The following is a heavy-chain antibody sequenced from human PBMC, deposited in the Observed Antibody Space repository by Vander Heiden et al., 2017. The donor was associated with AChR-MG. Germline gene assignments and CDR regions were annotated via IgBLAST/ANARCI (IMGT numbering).Heavy chain of an antibody. CDR3: ARDEGAAGN. CDR1: GLTYSNYW. J-gene: IGHJ4*02. Sequence: EVRLVESGGGLVQPGGSLRLSWVVSGLTYSNYWMSWVRQAPGRGLEWVANINEDGSGRNYVDSVRGRFTISRDNAKNSLYLQMNSLTAEDTALYYCARDEGAAGNWGQGALVTVSS. V-gene: IGHV3-7*03. CDR2: INEDGSGR.